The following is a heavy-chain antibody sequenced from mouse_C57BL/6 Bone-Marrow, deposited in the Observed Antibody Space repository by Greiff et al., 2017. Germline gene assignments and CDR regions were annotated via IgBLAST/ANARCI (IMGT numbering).Heavy chain of an antibody. CDR3: ARSRGYDYDWFAY. CDR2: INPYNGDT. Sequence: VQLQQSGPELVKPGDSVKISCKASGYSFTGYFMNWVMQSHGKSLEWIGRINPYNGDTFYNQKFKGKATLTVDKSSSTAHMELRSLTSEDSAVYYCARSRGYDYDWFAYWGQGTLVTVSA. CDR1: GYSFTGYF. D-gene: IGHD2-4*01. V-gene: IGHV1-20*01. J-gene: IGHJ3*01.